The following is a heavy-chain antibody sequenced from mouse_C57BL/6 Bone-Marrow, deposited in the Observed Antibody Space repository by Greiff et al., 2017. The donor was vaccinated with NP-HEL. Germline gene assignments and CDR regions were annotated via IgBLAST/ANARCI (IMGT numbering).Heavy chain of an antibody. Sequence: EVKLVESGGGLVQPGGSLSLSCAASGFTFTDYYMSWVRQPPGKALEWLGFIRNKANGYTTEYSASVKGRFTISRDNSQSNLYLQMNALRAEDSATYYCARYETAGAMDYWGQGTSVTVSS. CDR1: GFTFTDYY. D-gene: IGHD3-2*01. V-gene: IGHV7-3*01. J-gene: IGHJ4*01. CDR3: ARYETAGAMDY. CDR2: IRNKANGYTT.